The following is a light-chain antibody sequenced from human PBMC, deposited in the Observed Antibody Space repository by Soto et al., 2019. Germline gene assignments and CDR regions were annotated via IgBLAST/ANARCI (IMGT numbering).Light chain of an antibody. CDR2: GVS. V-gene: IGKV3-15*01. J-gene: IGKJ1*01. CDR1: QSVSTN. Sequence: EIVMTQSPATLSVSPGDRATLSCRASQSVSTNLAWYQQKPGQAPRLLMYGVSTRATGIPARFSGSGSGTEFTLTIYSLQSEELAVYFCQQYNDWPRTFGQGTKVDIK. CDR3: QQYNDWPRT.